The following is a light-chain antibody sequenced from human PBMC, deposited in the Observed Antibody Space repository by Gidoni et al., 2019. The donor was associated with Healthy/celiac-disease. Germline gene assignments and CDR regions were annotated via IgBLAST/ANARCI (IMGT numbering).Light chain of an antibody. V-gene: IGKV3-20*01. CDR1: QSVSSSY. J-gene: IGKJ5*01. CDR2: GAS. Sequence: EIVLTQSPATLSLSPGERATLSCRASQSVSSSYLAWYKQKPGQAPRLLIYGASSSATGIPDMFSGSGSGTDFTLTISRLEPEDFAVYYCQQYGSSPPNTFGQGTRLEIK. CDR3: QQYGSSPPNT.